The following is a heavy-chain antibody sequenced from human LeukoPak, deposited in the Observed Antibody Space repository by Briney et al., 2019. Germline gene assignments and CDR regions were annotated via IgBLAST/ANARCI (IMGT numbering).Heavy chain of an antibody. V-gene: IGHV4-59*08. CDR3: ASIAAAGVFDY. CDR1: GGSISSYY. J-gene: IGHJ4*02. CDR2: IYYSGST. Sequence: SETLSLTCTVSGGSISSYYWSWIRQPPGKGLEWIGYIYYSGSTNYNPSLKSRVTISVDTSKNQFSLKLSSMTAADTAVYYCASIAAAGVFDYWGQGTLVTVSS. D-gene: IGHD6-13*01.